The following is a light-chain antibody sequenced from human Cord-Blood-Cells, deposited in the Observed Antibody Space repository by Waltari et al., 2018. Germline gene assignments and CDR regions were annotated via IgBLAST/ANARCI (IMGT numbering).Light chain of an antibody. CDR1: QSVSSY. J-gene: IGKJ5*01. Sequence: EIVLTQSPATLSLSSGERATLSCRASQSVSSYLAWYQQKPGQAPRLLMYDASNRATGIPARFSGSWSGTDFTLTISSLEPEDFAVYYCQQRSNWPPITFGQGTRLEIK. CDR3: QQRSNWPPIT. V-gene: IGKV3-11*01. CDR2: DAS.